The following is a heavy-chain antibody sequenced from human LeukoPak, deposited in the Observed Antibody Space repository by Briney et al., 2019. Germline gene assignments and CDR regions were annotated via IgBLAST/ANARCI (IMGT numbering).Heavy chain of an antibody. V-gene: IGHV1-8*02. D-gene: IGHD1-26*01. CDR2: ISRQNDNA. J-gene: IGHJ4*02. Sequence: ASVKVSCKASGYTFNNFGISWVRQAPGQGLEWMGWISRQNDNANYAEKFQGRVTMTRNTSISTAYMELSSLRSEDTAVYYCARGFFVGSYWYYFDYWGQGTLVTVSS. CDR3: ARGFFVGSYWYYFDY. CDR1: GYTFNNFG.